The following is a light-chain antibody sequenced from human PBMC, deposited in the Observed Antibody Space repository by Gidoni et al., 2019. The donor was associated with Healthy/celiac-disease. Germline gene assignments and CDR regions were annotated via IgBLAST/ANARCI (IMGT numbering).Light chain of an antibody. J-gene: IGKJ4*01. Sequence: EIVMTQSPATLSVSPGERATLSCRASQSVSSNLAWYQQKPGQAPRLLLYCASTRATGIPARFSGRGAWAEFTLTISSLQSEDLAGYYCQQYNNWPLTFGGGTKVEIK. CDR2: CAS. V-gene: IGKV3-15*01. CDR1: QSVSSN. CDR3: QQYNNWPLT.